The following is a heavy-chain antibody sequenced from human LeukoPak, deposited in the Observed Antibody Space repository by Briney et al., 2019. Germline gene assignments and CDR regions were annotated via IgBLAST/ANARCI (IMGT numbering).Heavy chain of an antibody. CDR3: ARKSTPSSGWTPFDY. D-gene: IGHD6-19*01. J-gene: IGHJ4*02. V-gene: IGHV1-8*02. Sequence: ASVKVSCKASGYTFTGYYMHWVRQATGQGPEWMGWMNPNSGNTGYAQKFQDRVTMTRNTSIGTAYLELSSLRSEDTAVYYCARKSTPSSGWTPFDYWGQGTLVTVSS. CDR2: MNPNSGNT. CDR1: GYTFTGYY.